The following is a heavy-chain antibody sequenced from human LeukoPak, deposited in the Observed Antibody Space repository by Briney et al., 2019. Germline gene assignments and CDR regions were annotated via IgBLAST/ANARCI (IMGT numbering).Heavy chain of an antibody. CDR3: ARDSYSSSWTKHFDY. V-gene: IGHV3-48*03. D-gene: IGHD6-13*01. J-gene: IGHJ4*02. CDR1: GFTFSSYE. Sequence: PGGSLRLSCAASGFTFSSYEMNWVRQAPGKGLEWVSYISSSGSTIYYADSVKGRFTISRDNAKNSLYLQMNNLRDEDTAIYYCARDSYSSSWTKHFDYWGQGTLVTVSS. CDR2: ISSSGSTI.